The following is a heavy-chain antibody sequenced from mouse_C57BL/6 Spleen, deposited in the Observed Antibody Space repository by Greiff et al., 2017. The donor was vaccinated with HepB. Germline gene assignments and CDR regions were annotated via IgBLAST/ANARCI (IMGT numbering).Heavy chain of an antibody. CDR3: ARGGITTVVAHYYAMDY. D-gene: IGHD1-1*01. CDR2: INPNNGGT. J-gene: IGHJ4*01. CDR1: GYTFTDYY. Sequence: EVQLQQSGPELVKPGASVKISCKASGYTFTDYYMNWVKQSHGKSLEWIGDINPNNGGTSYNQKFKGKATLTVDKSSSTAYMELRSLTSEDSAVYYCARGGITTVVAHYYAMDYWGQGTSVTVSS. V-gene: IGHV1-26*01.